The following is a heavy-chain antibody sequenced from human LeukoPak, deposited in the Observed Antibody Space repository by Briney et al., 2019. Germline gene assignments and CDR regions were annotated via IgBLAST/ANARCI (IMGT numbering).Heavy chain of an antibody. Sequence: KASETLSLTCTVSGGSISSYYWSWIRQPPGKGLEWIGYIYYSGSTNYNPSLKSRVTISVDTSKNQFSLKLSSVTAAGTAVYYCARNGYSGYFDYWGQGTLVTVSS. D-gene: IGHD5-18*01. J-gene: IGHJ4*02. CDR3: ARNGYSGYFDY. V-gene: IGHV4-59*01. CDR1: GGSISSYY. CDR2: IYYSGST.